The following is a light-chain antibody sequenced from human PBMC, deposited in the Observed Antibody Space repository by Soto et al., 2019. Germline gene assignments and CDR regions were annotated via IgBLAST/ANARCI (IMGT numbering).Light chain of an antibody. CDR2: GAS. Sequence: EIVLTQSPGTLSLSPGERATLSCRASQSISGSFLAWYQHKPGQAPRILIYGASRRATGIPDSFSGSGSGTDFTLTISRLEPEDFALYYCQQYYSSWTFGQGTKVEMK. CDR1: QSISGSF. J-gene: IGKJ1*01. V-gene: IGKV3-20*01. CDR3: QQYYSSWT.